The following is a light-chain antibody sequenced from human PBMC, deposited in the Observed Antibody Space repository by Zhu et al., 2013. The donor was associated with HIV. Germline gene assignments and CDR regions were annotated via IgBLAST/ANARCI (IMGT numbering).Light chain of an antibody. CDR2: AAS. Sequence: DIQMTQSPSPLSASVGNRVTISCRASQTISNSLNWYQQKPGKAPKVLIYAASSLQSGVPSRFSGSGSGTDFTLTISSLQLEDFGTYYCQQGYSVPSFGQGTKLEIK. J-gene: IGKJ2*01. V-gene: IGKV1-39*01. CDR1: QTISNS. CDR3: QQGYSVPS.